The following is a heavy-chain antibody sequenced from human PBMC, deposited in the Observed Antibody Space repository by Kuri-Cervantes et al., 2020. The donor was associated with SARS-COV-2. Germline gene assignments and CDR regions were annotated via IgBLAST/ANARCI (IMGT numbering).Heavy chain of an antibody. D-gene: IGHD3-3*01. V-gene: IGHV1-2*02. CDR3: ASTIFGVDNWFDP. Sequence: ASVKVSCKAFGYTFTGYYMHWVRQAPGQGLEWMGWINPNSGGTNYAQTFQGRVTMTRDTSISAAYMELTRLRSDDTAVYYCASTIFGVDNWFDPWGQGTLVTVSS. CDR2: INPNSGGT. J-gene: IGHJ5*02. CDR1: GYTFTGYY.